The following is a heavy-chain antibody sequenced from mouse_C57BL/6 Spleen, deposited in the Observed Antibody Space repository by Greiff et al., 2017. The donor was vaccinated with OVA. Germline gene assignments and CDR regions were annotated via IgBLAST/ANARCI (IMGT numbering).Heavy chain of an antibody. CDR1: GYSITSGYY. CDR3: ARGGFPYFDV. V-gene: IGHV3-6*01. CDR2: ISYDGSN. Sequence: EVKLQESGPGLVKPSQSLSLTCSVTGYSITSGYYWNWIRQFPGNKLEWMGYISYDGSNNYNPSLKNRISITRDTSKNQFFLKLNSVTTEDTATYYCARGGFPYFDVWGTGTTVTVSS. J-gene: IGHJ1*03.